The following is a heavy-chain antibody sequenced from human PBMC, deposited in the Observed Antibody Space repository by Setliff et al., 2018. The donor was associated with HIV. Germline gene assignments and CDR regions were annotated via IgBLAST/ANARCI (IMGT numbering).Heavy chain of an antibody. D-gene: IGHD3-10*01. CDR1: GGSIKSSSYY. J-gene: IGHJ5*02. CDR2: IYYVGIT. V-gene: IGHV4-39*01. Sequence: TSETLSLTCTVSGGSIKSSSYYWGWIRQPPGKGLEWIANIYYVGITNYNPSLTSRVTISVDTSKNQFSLRLTSVTAADTAVYYCARATSPRPMVRGGWFDPWGQGTLVTVSS. CDR3: ARATSPRPMVRGGWFDP.